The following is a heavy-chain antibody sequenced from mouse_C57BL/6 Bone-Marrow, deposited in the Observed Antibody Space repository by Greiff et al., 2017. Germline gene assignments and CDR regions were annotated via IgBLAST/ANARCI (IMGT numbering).Heavy chain of an antibody. V-gene: IGHV6-3*01. CDR1: GFTFSNYW. CDR2: IRLKSDNYAT. Sequence: DVMLVESGGGLVKPGGSLKLSCVASGFTFSNYWMNWVSQSPEKGLEWVAQIRLKSDNYATHYAESVKGRFTISRDDSKSSVYLQMNNLRAEDTGIYYCTGKGWFAYWGQGTLVTVSA. CDR3: TGKGWFAY. J-gene: IGHJ3*01.